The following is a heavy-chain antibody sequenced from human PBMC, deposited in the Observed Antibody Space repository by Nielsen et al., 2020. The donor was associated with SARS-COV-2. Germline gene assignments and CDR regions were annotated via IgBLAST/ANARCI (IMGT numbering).Heavy chain of an antibody. V-gene: IGHV3-NL1*01. Sequence: WIRQPPGKGLEWVSVIYSGGSSTYYADSVKGRFTISRDNSKNTLYLQMSSLRAEDTAVYYCVKWGDSSSWYGAYYYYGMDVWGQGTTVTVSS. J-gene: IGHJ6*02. CDR3: VKWGDSSSWYGAYYYYGMDV. CDR2: IYSGGSST. D-gene: IGHD6-13*01.